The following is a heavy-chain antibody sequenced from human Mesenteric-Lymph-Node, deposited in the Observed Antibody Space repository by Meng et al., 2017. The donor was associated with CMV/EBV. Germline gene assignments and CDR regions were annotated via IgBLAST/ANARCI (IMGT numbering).Heavy chain of an antibody. CDR1: GFTFSIDW. D-gene: IGHD2/OR15-2a*01. J-gene: IGHJ5*02. Sequence: CAASGFTFSIDWMHWVRQAPGKGLVWVSRINSDGSSTDYADSVKGRFTISRDNAKNTLYLQMNSLRAEDTAVYYCSRVLSQYQSFAAWGQGTLVTVSS. V-gene: IGHV3-74*01. CDR2: INSDGSST. CDR3: SRVLSQYQSFAA.